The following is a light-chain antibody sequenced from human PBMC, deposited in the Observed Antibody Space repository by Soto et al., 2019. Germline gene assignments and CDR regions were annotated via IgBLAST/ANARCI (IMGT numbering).Light chain of an antibody. CDR2: LGS. J-gene: IGKJ5*01. CDR1: QSLLHSSGYNY. Sequence: DIVMTQSPLSLPVTPGEPASISCRSSQSLLHSSGYNYLDWYLQKPGQSPQLLIYLGSNRASGVPDRLSGSGSGTDFTLKISRVEAEDVGLYYCMQALQISITFGQGTRLEIK. V-gene: IGKV2-28*01. CDR3: MQALQISIT.